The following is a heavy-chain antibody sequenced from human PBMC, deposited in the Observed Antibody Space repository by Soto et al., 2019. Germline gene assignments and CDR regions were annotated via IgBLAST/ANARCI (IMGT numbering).Heavy chain of an antibody. D-gene: IGHD3-9*01. Sequence: EVQLVESGGGLVKPGGSLRLSCAASGFTFSSYSMNWVRQAPGKGLEWVSSISSSSSYIYYADSVKGRFTISRDNAKNSLYLQMNSRRAEDTAVYYCARVYDILPGYYPYYYGMDVWGHGTTVTVSS. V-gene: IGHV3-21*01. CDR1: GFTFSSYS. CDR3: ARVYDILPGYYPYYYGMDV. J-gene: IGHJ6*02. CDR2: ISSSSSYI.